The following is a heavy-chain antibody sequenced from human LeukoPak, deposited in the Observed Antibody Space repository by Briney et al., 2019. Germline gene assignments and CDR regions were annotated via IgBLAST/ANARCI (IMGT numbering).Heavy chain of an antibody. CDR1: GFTLDDYG. Sequence: GGSLRLSCAASGFTLDDYGMSWVRQPPGKGLQWVSGINWNSGNTGYADSVKGRFTISRDNAKNSLYLQMNSLRAEDTAFYYCARELGGSWYRVGNAFDIWGQGTMVTVSS. D-gene: IGHD6-13*01. V-gene: IGHV3-20*04. J-gene: IGHJ3*02. CDR2: INWNSGNT. CDR3: ARELGGSWYRVGNAFDI.